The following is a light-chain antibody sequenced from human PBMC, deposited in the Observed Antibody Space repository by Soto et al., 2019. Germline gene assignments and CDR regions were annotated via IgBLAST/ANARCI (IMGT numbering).Light chain of an antibody. CDR1: QSVSSY. CDR2: DAS. J-gene: IGKJ3*01. V-gene: IGKV3-11*01. CDR3: QQRSNWLT. Sequence: EIVLTQSPATLSLSPGERATLSCRASQSVSSYLAWYQQKPGQAPRLLIYDASNRATGIPARFSGSGSGTDFTLTISSLELEDFAVYYCQQRSNWLTFGPGTKVDIK.